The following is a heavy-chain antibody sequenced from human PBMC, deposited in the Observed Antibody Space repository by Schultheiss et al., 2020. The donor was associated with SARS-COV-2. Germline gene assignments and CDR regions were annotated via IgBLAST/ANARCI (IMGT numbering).Heavy chain of an antibody. CDR1: EFTFSNYN. CDR3: AREIYGDYDFDY. Sequence: GESLKISCAASEFTFSNYNMNWVRQAPGKGLEWVSSISSSSSYIFYADSVKGRFTISRDNAKNSLYLQMNSLRAEDTAMYYCAREIYGDYDFDYWGQGTLVTVSS. D-gene: IGHD4-17*01. CDR2: ISSSSSYI. J-gene: IGHJ4*02. V-gene: IGHV3-21*01.